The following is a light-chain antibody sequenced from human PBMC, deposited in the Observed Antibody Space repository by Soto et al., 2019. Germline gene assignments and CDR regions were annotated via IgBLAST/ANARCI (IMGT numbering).Light chain of an antibody. Sequence: EIVMTQSPATLSVSPGERATLSCKASQSVGSNLVWYQQKPGQHPRLLIYGASTRSTGIPARFSGSGSGTEFPLTISSLQSEDFAVYYCQQYNNWPPWTFGQGTKVEIK. V-gene: IGKV3-15*01. CDR2: GAS. J-gene: IGKJ1*01. CDR1: QSVGSN. CDR3: QQYNNWPPWT.